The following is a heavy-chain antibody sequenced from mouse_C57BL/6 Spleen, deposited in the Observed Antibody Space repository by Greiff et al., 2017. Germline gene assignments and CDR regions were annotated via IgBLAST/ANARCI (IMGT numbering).Heavy chain of an antibody. CDR2: IYPGDGDT. D-gene: IGHD3-1*01. J-gene: IGHJ2*01. V-gene: IGHV1-82*01. Sequence: VQGVESGPELVKPGASVKISCKASGYAFSSSWMNWVKQRPGKGLEWIGRIYPGDGDTNYNGKFKGKATLTADKSSSTAYMQLSSLTSEDSAVYFCERQEVGLDYFDYWGQGTTLTVSS. CDR3: ERQEVGLDYFDY. CDR1: GYAFSSSW.